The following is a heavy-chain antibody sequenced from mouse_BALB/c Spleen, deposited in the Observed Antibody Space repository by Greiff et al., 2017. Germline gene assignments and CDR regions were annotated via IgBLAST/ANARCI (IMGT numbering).Heavy chain of an antibody. CDR1: GYSITSDYA. CDR3: ARSATMITFDY. Sequence: EVKLMESGPGLVKPSQSLSLTCTVTGYSITSDYAWNWIRQFPGNKLEWMGYISYSGSTSYNPSLKSRISITRDTSKNQFFLQLNSVTTEDTATYYCARSATMITFDYWGQGTTLTVSS. D-gene: IGHD2-4*01. V-gene: IGHV3-2*02. CDR2: ISYSGST. J-gene: IGHJ2*01.